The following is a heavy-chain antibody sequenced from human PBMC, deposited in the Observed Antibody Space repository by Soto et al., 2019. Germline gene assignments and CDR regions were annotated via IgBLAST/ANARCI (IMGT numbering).Heavy chain of an antibody. CDR3: ARVTLKAGNWFDP. CDR2: INPKSRGT. CDR1: GYTFTDYF. J-gene: IGHJ5*02. Sequence: ASVKVSCKASGYTFTDYFIHWVRQAPGQGFEWMGWINPKSRGTTYAQKFQGRVTMTRDTSNSTAYMELRGLRSDDTAIYYCARVTLKAGNWFDPWGQGTLVTVSS. V-gene: IGHV1-2*02.